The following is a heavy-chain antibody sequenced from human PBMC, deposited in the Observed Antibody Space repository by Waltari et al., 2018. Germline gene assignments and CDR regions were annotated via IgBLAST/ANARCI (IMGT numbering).Heavy chain of an antibody. D-gene: IGHD2-2*02. CDR3: AKEPPYCSSTRCHIDF. V-gene: IGHV3-23*01. J-gene: IGHJ4*02. Sequence: VQSGGSLRLSCAASGFTFSTYAMSWVRQAPGKGLEWVSGISGSGGNTDYADSVKGRFTISRDNSKNTLYVQMNSLRVEDTAIYYCAKEPPYCSSTRCHIDFWGQGTLVTVSS. CDR1: GFTFSTYA. CDR2: ISGSGGNT.